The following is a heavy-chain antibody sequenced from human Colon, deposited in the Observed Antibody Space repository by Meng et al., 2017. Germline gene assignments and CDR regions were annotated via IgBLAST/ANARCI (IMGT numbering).Heavy chain of an antibody. CDR2: SREKPNSYTT. V-gene: IGHV3-72*01. CDR3: TRGFCSGGTCYSGDD. CDR1: GFTLSDHY. Sequence: GESLKISCEASGFTLSDHYVDCVCQAPGKGLEWVGRSREKPNSYTTEYAASVRGRFTISRDDSKNSLYLQMNTLKTEDTAVYYCTRGFCSGGTCYSGDDWGQGTLVTVSS. J-gene: IGHJ4*02. D-gene: IGHD2-15*01.